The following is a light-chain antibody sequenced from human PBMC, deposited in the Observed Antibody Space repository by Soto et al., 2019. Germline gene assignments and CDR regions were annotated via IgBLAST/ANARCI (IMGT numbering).Light chain of an antibody. CDR2: EAS. CDR3: QQSSHTPYT. CDR1: QNINKN. V-gene: IGKV1-39*01. Sequence: DIQMTQSPSSLSASVGDSVTISCRASQNINKNLNWYQQKSGKAPSLLIYEASTFQSGVPSRFSGSGSGTDFTLAITNLQPEDCATYYCQQSSHTPYTFGQGTKLDI. J-gene: IGKJ2*01.